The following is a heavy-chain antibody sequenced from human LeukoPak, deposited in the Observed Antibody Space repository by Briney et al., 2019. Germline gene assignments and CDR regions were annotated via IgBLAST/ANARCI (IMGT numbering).Heavy chain of an antibody. V-gene: IGHV4-59*08. CDR2: IYSTGSA. J-gene: IGHJ4*02. CDR3: ARMGGYSGYATH. Sequence: PSETLCLTCTVSGGSLSSYYWSWIRQPPGKGLEWIGYIYSTGSANYNPSLKSRVTLSVDTAKNQFSLKLNSVTAADTAVYYCARMGGYSGYATHWGQGTLVTVSS. CDR1: GGSLSSYY. D-gene: IGHD5-12*01.